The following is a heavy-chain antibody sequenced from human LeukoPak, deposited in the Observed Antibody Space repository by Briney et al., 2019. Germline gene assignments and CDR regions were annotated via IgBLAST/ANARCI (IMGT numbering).Heavy chain of an antibody. V-gene: IGHV3-74*01. CDR1: GFIFSSYW. D-gene: IGHD3-22*01. CDR3: TRDKIVVVAPYAFDI. J-gene: IGHJ3*02. CDR2: IKSDDSST. Sequence: GGSLRLSCAASGFIFSSYWMHWVRQAPGKGLVWVSRIKSDDSSTSYADSVKGRFTISRDNAKNTLYLQMNSLRAEDTAVYYCTRDKIVVVAPYAFDIWGQGTMVTVSS.